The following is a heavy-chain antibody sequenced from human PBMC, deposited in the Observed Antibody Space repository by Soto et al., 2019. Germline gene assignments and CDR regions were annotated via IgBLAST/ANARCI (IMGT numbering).Heavy chain of an antibody. J-gene: IGHJ6*02. CDR2: IYYSGST. D-gene: IGHD3-10*01. CDR1: GGSISSYY. V-gene: IGHV4-59*01. Sequence: SETLSLTCTVSGGSISSYYWSWIGQPPGKGLEWIGYIYYSGSTNYNPSLKSRVTISVDTSKNQFSLKLSSVTAADTAVYYCARDQGYYGSGSYYKPPGYYYYGMDVWGHGTTATVSS. CDR3: ARDQGYYGSGSYYKPPGYYYYGMDV.